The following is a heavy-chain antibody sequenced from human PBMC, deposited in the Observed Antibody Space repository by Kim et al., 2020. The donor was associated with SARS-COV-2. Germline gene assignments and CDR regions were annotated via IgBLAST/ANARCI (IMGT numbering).Heavy chain of an antibody. Sequence: SETLSLTCTVSGGSISSGGYYWSWIRQHPGKGLEWIGYIYYSGSTYYNPSLKSRVTISVDTSKNQFSLKLSSVTAADTAVYYCARGYNWNDAPCDYWGQGTLVTVSS. V-gene: IGHV4-31*03. CDR1: GGSISSGGYY. J-gene: IGHJ4*02. D-gene: IGHD1-1*01. CDR3: ARGYNWNDAPCDY. CDR2: IYYSGST.